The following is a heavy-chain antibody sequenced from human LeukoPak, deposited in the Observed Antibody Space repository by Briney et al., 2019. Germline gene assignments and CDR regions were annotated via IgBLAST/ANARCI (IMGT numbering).Heavy chain of an antibody. CDR1: GFTLSTYT. V-gene: IGHV3-21*01. D-gene: IGHD3-10*01. J-gene: IGHJ6*03. CDR3: ARSGIKMVRGVIIKSPYHMDV. Sequence: GGSLRLSCAASGFTLSTYTMNWVRQAPGKGLEWVSSISSSSNYIYYVDSVKGRFTISRDDAKNSLSLQMNSLRAEDTAVYYCARSGIKMVRGVIIKSPYHMDVWGKGTTVTISS. CDR2: ISSSSNYI.